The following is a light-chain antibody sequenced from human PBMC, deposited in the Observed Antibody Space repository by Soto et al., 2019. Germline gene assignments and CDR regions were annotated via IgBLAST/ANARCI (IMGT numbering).Light chain of an antibody. CDR2: DAY. CDR1: QSVSSY. J-gene: IGKJ4*01. Sequence: EIVLTQSPATLSLSPGERATLSCRASQSVSSYLAWYKQKPGQAPRLLIYDAYNRATGIPARFSGSGSGTDFTLTISSLEPEDFSVYYCQQRSNWLTFGGGTKVEIK. V-gene: IGKV3-11*01. CDR3: QQRSNWLT.